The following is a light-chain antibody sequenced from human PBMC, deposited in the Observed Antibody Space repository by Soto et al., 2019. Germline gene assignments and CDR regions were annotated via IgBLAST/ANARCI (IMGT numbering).Light chain of an antibody. Sequence: DIQLTQSPPFLSASVGDRVTITCRASQGISSYLAWYQQKPGKAPKLLIYAASTLQSGVPSRFSGSGSGTEFTLTISSLQAEDFATYYCQQVNNYPRTFGGGTKVEIK. CDR2: AAS. CDR3: QQVNNYPRT. CDR1: QGISSY. J-gene: IGKJ4*01. V-gene: IGKV1-9*01.